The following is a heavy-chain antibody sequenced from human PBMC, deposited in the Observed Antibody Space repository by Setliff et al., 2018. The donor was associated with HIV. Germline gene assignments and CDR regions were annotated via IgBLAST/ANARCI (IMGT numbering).Heavy chain of an antibody. Sequence: SETLSLTCTVSGGSISSHYWSWIRQPPGKGLEWIGSIYYSGSTNYNPSLKSRVTISVDTSKNQFSLRLSSVTAADTAVYYCARDPLYYYDSSGYFSFPNGAPHFDYWGQGTLVTVSS. J-gene: IGHJ4*02. CDR1: GGSISSHY. CDR2: IYYSGST. CDR3: ARDPLYYYDSSGYFSFPNGAPHFDY. D-gene: IGHD3-22*01. V-gene: IGHV4-59*11.